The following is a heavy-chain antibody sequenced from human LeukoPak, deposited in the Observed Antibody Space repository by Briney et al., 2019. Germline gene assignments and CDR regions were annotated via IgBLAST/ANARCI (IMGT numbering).Heavy chain of an antibody. V-gene: IGHV3-30*04. CDR3: ARDSRRGYCSGGSCYSYYFDY. D-gene: IGHD2-15*01. CDR2: ISYDGSNK. Sequence: PGGSLRLSCAASGFTFSSYAMHWVRQAPGKGLEWVAVISYDGSNKYYADSVKGRFTISRDNSKNTLYLQMNSLRAEDTAVYYCARDSRRGYCSGGSCYSYYFDYWGQGTLVTVSS. J-gene: IGHJ4*02. CDR1: GFTFSSYA.